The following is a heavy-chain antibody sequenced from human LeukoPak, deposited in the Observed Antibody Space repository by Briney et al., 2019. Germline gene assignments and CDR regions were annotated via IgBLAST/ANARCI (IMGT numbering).Heavy chain of an antibody. CDR2: IYTSGST. Sequence: PSETLSLTCTVSGGSISSYYWSWIRQPAGKGLEWIGRIYTSGSTNYNPSPKSRVTMSVDTSKNQFSLKLSSVTAADTAVYYCAREGRCSSTSCYKLYYYYYYMDVWGKGTTVTVSS. CDR3: AREGRCSSTSCYKLYYYYYYMDV. CDR1: GGSISSYY. V-gene: IGHV4-4*07. D-gene: IGHD2-2*02. J-gene: IGHJ6*03.